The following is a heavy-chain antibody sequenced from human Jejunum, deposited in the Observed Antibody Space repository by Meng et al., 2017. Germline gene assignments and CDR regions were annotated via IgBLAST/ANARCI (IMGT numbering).Heavy chain of an antibody. CDR3: AREDKVSGFSGFDI. V-gene: IGHV3-23*01. J-gene: IGHJ3*02. CDR1: GFTLSSSS. Sequence: GESLKISCAASGFTLSSSSMSWVRQAPGKGLEWVSVITGSGGTTYYADSVKGRFTISRDTSKNTLYLQMNSLRAEDTAVYYCAREDKVSGFSGFDIWGQGTMVTVSS. D-gene: IGHD6-19*01. CDR2: ITGSGGTT.